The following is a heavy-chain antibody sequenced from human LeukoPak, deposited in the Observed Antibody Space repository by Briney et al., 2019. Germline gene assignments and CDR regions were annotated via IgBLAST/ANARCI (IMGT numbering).Heavy chain of an antibody. D-gene: IGHD6-13*01. J-gene: IGHJ4*02. CDR2: IYTSGNT. CDR3: AREPYSSSWYEI. Sequence: SETLSLTCTVSGGSISSYYWSWIRQPAGKGLEWIGRIYTSGNTNYNPSLKSRVTMSVDTSKNQFSLKLSSVTAADTAVYYCAREPYSSSWYEIWGQGTLVTVSS. V-gene: IGHV4-4*07. CDR1: GGSISSYY.